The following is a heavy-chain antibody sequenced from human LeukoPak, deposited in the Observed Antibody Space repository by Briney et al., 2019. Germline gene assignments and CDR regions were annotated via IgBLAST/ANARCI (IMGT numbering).Heavy chain of an antibody. Sequence: GGSLRLSCAASGFTFSTYGMHWVRQAPGKGLECVAFIRYDGNNKYYADSVKGRFTISRDNSKNTLYLQMNSLRAEDTAVYYCAKAIYDSSGYYSDYWGQGTLVTVSS. CDR1: GFTFSTYG. J-gene: IGHJ4*02. D-gene: IGHD3-22*01. V-gene: IGHV3-30*02. CDR2: IRYDGNNK. CDR3: AKAIYDSSGYYSDY.